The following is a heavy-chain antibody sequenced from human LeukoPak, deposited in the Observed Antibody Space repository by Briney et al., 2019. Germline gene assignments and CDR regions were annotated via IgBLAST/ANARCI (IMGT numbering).Heavy chain of an antibody. V-gene: IGHV3-30*02. CDR1: GFTFSSYG. CDR3: AKVWGDYVQGYFQH. Sequence: GGSLRLSCAASGFTFSSYGMHWVRQAPGKGLEWVAFIRYDGSNKYYADSVKGRFTISRDNSKNTLYLQMDSLRAEDTAVYYCAKVWGDYVQGYFQHWGQGTLVTVSS. J-gene: IGHJ1*01. CDR2: IRYDGSNK. D-gene: IGHD4-17*01.